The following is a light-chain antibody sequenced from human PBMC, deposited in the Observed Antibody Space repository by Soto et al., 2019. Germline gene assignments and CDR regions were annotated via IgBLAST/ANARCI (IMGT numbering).Light chain of an antibody. J-gene: IGKJ5*01. CDR2: AAS. V-gene: IGKV1-27*01. CDR3: QQYSSVIT. CDR1: KGISNF. Sequence: DIQMTQSPSSLSASVGDRVTITCRASKGISNFLAWYQQKPGKVPKLLISAASTLQSGVPSRFSGSGSGTDFTLTITSLQPEDVATYYCQQYSSVITFGQGTRLEIK.